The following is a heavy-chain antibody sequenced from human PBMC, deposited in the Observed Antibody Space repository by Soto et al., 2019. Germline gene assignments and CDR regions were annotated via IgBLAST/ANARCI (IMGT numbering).Heavy chain of an antibody. Sequence: GASVKVSCKASSYTFTHYGFSWVRQAPGQGLEWMGWISAYNGNTNTAQNFQGRVTMTTDTSTSTAYMELTSLRSDDTAVYYCVRWADSRSWPHGLDYWGQGTLVNVSS. CDR2: ISAYNGNT. CDR1: SYTFTHYG. V-gene: IGHV1-18*01. CDR3: VRWADSRSWPHGLDY. D-gene: IGHD6-13*01. J-gene: IGHJ4*02.